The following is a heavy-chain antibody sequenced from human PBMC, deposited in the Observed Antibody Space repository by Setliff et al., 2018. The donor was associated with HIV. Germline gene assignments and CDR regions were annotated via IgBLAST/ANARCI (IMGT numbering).Heavy chain of an antibody. CDR3: AKMQRNNHYGGADVS. V-gene: IGHV1-69*10. Sequence: SVKVSCKASGGTFRKYSISWVRQAPGQGLEWMGGNILKLSTSNSAEKFRGRVTFTADRSTNTAFMELSGLRSDDTAMYFCAKMQRNNHYGGADVSWGQGTLVTVPQ. CDR2: NILKLSTS. D-gene: IGHD3-10*01. J-gene: IGHJ5*02. CDR1: GGTFRKYS.